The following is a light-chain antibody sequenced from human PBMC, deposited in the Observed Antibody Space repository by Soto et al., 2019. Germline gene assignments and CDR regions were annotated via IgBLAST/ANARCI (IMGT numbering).Light chain of an antibody. CDR1: SSNIGNNY. J-gene: IGLJ2*01. CDR2: DNN. V-gene: IGLV1-51*01. Sequence: QSVLTQPPSVSAAPGQKVTISCSGSSSNIGNNYVSCYQQFPGTAPKLLIYDNNKRPSGIPDRFSGSKSGTSATLGITGLQTGDEADYYCGAWDSSLSAGVFGGGTKLTVL. CDR3: GAWDSSLSAGV.